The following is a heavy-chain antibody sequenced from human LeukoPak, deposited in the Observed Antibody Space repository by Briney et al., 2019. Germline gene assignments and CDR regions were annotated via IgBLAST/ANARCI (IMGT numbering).Heavy chain of an antibody. D-gene: IGHD3-22*01. CDR1: GYSFSSYW. CDR3: ARRVDSGYSFDF. V-gene: IGHV5-51*01. CDR2: IYPGDSDT. Sequence: GESLKISCKGSGYSFSSYWIAWVRQMPGKGLEWMGIIYPGDSDTRYSPSFQGQVTVSADRSISTAYLQWSSLKASAAAMYYCARRVDSGYSFDFWGQGSLVTVSS. J-gene: IGHJ4*02.